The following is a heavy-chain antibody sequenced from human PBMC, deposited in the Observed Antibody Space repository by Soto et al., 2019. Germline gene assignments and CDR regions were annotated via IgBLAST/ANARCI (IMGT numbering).Heavy chain of an antibody. D-gene: IGHD5-18*01. V-gene: IGHV6-1*01. CDR3: ARDTGYSYGYLYYFDY. Sequence: SQTLSLTCVISGDSVSSNSAAWNWIRQSPSRGLEWLGRTYYRSKWYNDYAVSVKSRITINPDTSKNQFSLQLNSVTPEDTAVYYCARDTGYSYGYLYYFDYWGQGTLVTVSS. CDR2: TYYRSKWYN. CDR1: GDSVSSNSAA. J-gene: IGHJ4*02.